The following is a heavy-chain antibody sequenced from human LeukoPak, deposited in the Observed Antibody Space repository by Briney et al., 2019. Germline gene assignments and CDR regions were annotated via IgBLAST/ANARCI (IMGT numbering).Heavy chain of an antibody. Sequence: GGSLRLSCAASGFTFSSYAMHWVRQAPGKGLEWVAIISSDGTNKYYADSVKGRFTISRDNSKNTLYVQMHSLRPEDTAVYYCARRNLLHSIAAAGDCFDYWGQGTLVTVSS. J-gene: IGHJ4*02. V-gene: IGHV3-30*04. CDR1: GFTFSSYA. D-gene: IGHD6-13*01. CDR3: ARRNLLHSIAAAGDCFDY. CDR2: ISSDGTNK.